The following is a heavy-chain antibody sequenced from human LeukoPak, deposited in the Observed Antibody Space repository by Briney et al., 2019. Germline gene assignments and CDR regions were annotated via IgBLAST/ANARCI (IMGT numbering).Heavy chain of an antibody. CDR2: IYYSGST. CDR3: ARVGSGYYPLYYFDY. Sequence: SETLSLTCTVSGGSISSYYWSWIRQPPGKGLEWIGYIYYSGSTNYNPSLKSRVTMSVDTSKNQFSLKLSSVTAADTAVYYCARVGSGYYPLYYFDYWGQGTLVTVSS. J-gene: IGHJ4*02. D-gene: IGHD3-22*01. V-gene: IGHV4-59*12. CDR1: GGSISSYY.